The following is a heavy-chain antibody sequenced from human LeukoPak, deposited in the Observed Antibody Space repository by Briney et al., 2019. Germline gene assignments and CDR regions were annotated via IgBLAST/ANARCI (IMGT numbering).Heavy chain of an antibody. D-gene: IGHD6-19*01. CDR1: GGSISSYY. J-gene: IGHJ4*02. CDR3: AREYSSDRYFDY. V-gene: IGHV4-4*07. Sequence: SETLSLTCTVSGGSISSYYWSWIRQPAGKGLEWIGRTYSSGNTNYNPSLKSRVTMSVDTSKNQFSLKLSSVTAADTAVYYCAREYSSDRYFDYWGQGTLVTVSS. CDR2: TYSSGNT.